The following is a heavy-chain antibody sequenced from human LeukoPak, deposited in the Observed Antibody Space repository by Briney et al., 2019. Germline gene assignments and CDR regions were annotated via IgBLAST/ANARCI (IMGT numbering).Heavy chain of an antibody. D-gene: IGHD1-26*01. CDR2: ISGSGGGT. CDR3: VREWLSSGADN. Sequence: GGSLRLSCAASGFTFSSYAMSWVRQAPGKGLEWVSAISGSGGGTYYADSVKGRFTISRDNSKNTVYLQMNSLRAEDTAVYYCVREWLSSGADNWGQGSLVTVSS. V-gene: IGHV3-23*01. CDR1: GFTFSSYA. J-gene: IGHJ4*02.